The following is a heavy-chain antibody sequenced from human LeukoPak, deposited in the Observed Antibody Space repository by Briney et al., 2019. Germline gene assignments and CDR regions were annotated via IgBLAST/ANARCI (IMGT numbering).Heavy chain of an antibody. D-gene: IGHD5-12*01. CDR2: ISYDGSNK. CDR1: GFTFSSYG. J-gene: IGHJ4*02. Sequence: GRSLRLSCAASGFTFSSYGMHWVRQAPGKGLEWVAVISYDGSNKYYADSVKGRFTISRDNSKNTLYLQMNSLRAEDTAVYYCAKDVGVDRDYYFDYWGQGTLVTVSS. CDR3: AKDVGVDRDYYFDY. V-gene: IGHV3-30*18.